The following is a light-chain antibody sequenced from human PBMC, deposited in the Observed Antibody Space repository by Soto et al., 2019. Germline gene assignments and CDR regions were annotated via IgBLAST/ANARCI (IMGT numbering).Light chain of an antibody. J-gene: IGLJ1*01. Sequence: QSALTQPPSASGSPGQSVAISCTGTSSDVGGHNYVSWYQQHPGKAPKLMIYEVNKRPSGVPDRFSGSKSGNTASLTVSGLQAEDEADYYCCSYVGASIYVFGTGTKVTVL. V-gene: IGLV2-8*01. CDR1: SSDVGGHNY. CDR2: EVN. CDR3: CSYVGASIYV.